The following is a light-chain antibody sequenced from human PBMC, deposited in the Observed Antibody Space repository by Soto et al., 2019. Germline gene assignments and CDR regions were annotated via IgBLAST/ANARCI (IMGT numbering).Light chain of an antibody. J-gene: IGLJ1*01. CDR1: SSDVGYYNY. V-gene: IGLV2-14*01. CDR2: DIT. CDR3: TSYTSSNTYV. Sequence: QSVLTQPASVSGSPGQSITISRTGTSSDVGYYNYVSWYQQRPGKAPKLMIYDITTRPSGVSYRFSGSKSGNTASLTISGLQAEDEADYYCTSYTSSNTYVFGTGTKVTVL.